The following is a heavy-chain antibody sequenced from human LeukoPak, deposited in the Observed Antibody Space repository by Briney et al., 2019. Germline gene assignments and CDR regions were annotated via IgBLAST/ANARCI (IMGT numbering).Heavy chain of an antibody. CDR2: IYYSGST. J-gene: IGHJ4*02. Sequence: SSETLSLTCTVSGGSISSHYWSWIRQPPGKGLEWIGYIYYSGSTNYNPSLKSRVTISVDTSKNQFSLKLSSVTAADTAVYYCARRYYYDSSGYLFDYWGQGTLVTVSS. CDR1: GGSISSHY. D-gene: IGHD3-22*01. CDR3: ARRYYYDSSGYLFDY. V-gene: IGHV4-59*11.